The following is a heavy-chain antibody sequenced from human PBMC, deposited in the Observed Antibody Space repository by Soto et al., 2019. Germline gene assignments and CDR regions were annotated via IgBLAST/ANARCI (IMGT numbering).Heavy chain of an antibody. D-gene: IGHD3-10*01. CDR2: IYYSGST. CDR3: ARSPQSSVSRFDN. J-gene: IGHJ5*01. V-gene: IGHV4-59*01. Sequence: PSETLSLTCTVSGGSISSYYWSWIRQPPGKGLEWIGYIYYSGSTNYNPSLKSRVTISVDTSKNQFSLKLSSVTAADTAVYYCARSPQSSVSRFDNWGQGTLVPASS. CDR1: GGSISSYY.